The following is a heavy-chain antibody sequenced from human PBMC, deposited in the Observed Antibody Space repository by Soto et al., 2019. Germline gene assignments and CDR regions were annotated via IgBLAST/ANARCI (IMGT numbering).Heavy chain of an antibody. CDR2: LDYSGSP. CDR1: GGSIRSDH. V-gene: IGHV4-59*08. J-gene: IGHJ5*01. D-gene: IGHD3-16*01. CDR3: ATYFRGEGGRGS. Sequence: SETLSLTCTVAGGSIRSDHWGWIRQPPGKGLEWIGYLDYSGSPKYNPSLKSRVTILMDTSKNQVSLTLNSVTAADTAVYFCATYFRGEGGRGSWGPGTQVSVSS.